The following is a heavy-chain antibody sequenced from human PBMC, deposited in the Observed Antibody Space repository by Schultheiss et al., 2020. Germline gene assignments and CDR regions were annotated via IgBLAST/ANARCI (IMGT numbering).Heavy chain of an antibody. CDR3: ARRPYTVVMVYD. Sequence: GGSLRLSCAASGFYVSANYMTWVRQVPGRGLEWVGRIKSKTDGGTTDYAAPVKGRFTISRDNSKNTLYLQMNSLRAEDTAVYYCARRPYTVVMVYDWGQGTLVTVSS. D-gene: IGHD2-8*01. J-gene: IGHJ4*02. V-gene: IGHV3-15*01. CDR2: IKSKTDGGTT. CDR1: GFYVSANY.